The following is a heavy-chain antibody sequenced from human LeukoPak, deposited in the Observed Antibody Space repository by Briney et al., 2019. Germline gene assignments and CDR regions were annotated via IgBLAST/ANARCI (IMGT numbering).Heavy chain of an antibody. CDR2: IKSKTDGGTT. V-gene: IGHV3-15*01. CDR3: AKDHIRNYDYWSAHYRQNQNNYYAMDV. Sequence: GGSLRLSCAASGFTFSNAWMSWVRQAPGKGLEWVGRIKSKTDGGTTDYAAPVKGRFTISRDDSKNTLYLQMNSLKTEDTAVYYCAKDHIRNYDYWSAHYRQNQNNYYAMDVWGQGTTVTVSS. J-gene: IGHJ6*02. CDR1: GFTFSNAW. D-gene: IGHD3-3*01.